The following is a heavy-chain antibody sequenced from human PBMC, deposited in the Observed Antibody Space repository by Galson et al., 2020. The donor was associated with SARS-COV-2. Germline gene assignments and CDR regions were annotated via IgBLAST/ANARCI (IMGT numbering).Heavy chain of an antibody. J-gene: IGHJ4*02. Sequence: ASVKVSCKASGYTFSAYGISWVRQAPGQGLEWVGWISAYNGNTNSAEKFQGRVTMTTDRSTSTAYMELRGLRSDDTAVYFCARRQLWPIDYYLDYWGQGTLVTVSS. CDR3: ARRQLWPIDYYLDY. CDR2: ISAYNGNT. V-gene: IGHV1-18*01. CDR1: GYTFSAYG. D-gene: IGHD5-18*01.